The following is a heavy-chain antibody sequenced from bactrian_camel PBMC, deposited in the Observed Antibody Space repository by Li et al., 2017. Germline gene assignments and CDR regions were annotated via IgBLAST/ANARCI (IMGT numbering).Heavy chain of an antibody. CDR3: AACAGVSCGLMVASHYDY. Sequence: HVQLVESGGGSVQPGGSLKLSCVVSGNTYSLFCRAWLRQAPGREREGVAVIDSDGTTSYADSVQGRFTISQDNAKNWVYLQMNSLKVEDTATYYCAACAGVSCGLMVASHYDYWGQGTQVTVS. CDR2: IDSDGTT. J-gene: IGHJ4*01. D-gene: IGHD1*01. V-gene: IGHV3S53*01. CDR1: GNTYSLFC.